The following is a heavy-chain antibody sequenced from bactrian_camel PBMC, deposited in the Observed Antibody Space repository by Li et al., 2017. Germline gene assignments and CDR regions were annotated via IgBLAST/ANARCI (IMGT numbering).Heavy chain of an antibody. CDR3: VRSYRAEYGGSWSPNY. CDR2: INAGGGTT. J-gene: IGHJ4*01. V-gene: IGHV3S1*01. D-gene: IGHD6*01. Sequence: HVQLVESGGGLVQPGGSLRLSCAASGFTFSSNWMYWVRQAPGKGLEWVSTINAGGGTTYYADSVKGRFTISRDNAKNTVYLRMNSLKPEDTALYYCVRSYRAEYGGSWSPNYWGQGTQVTVS. CDR1: GFTFSSNW.